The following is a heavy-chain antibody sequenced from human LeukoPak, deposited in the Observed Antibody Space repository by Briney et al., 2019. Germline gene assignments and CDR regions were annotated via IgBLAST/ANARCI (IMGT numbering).Heavy chain of an antibody. CDR1: GFTFSSYG. V-gene: IGHV3-33*06. Sequence: GGSLRLSCAASGFTFSSYGMHWVRQAPGKGLEWVAVIWYDGSNKYYADSVKGRFTISRDNSKNTLYLQMNSLRAEDTAVYYCAKFRAGRPTRDAFDIWGQGTMVTVSS. CDR2: IWYDGSNK. CDR3: AKFRAGRPTRDAFDI. J-gene: IGHJ3*02.